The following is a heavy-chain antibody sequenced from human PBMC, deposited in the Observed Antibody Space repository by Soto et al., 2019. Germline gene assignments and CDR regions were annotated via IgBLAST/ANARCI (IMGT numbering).Heavy chain of an antibody. J-gene: IGHJ6*02. CDR1: GYTFTDYY. CDR3: VRGEAGYYYYGLGV. Sequence: ASVKVSCKSSGYTFTDYYIHWVRQAPGQGLEWMGWINPNNGGTKFAQNFQGWVILTSDTSINTVYMEMTRLRSDDTAVYFCVRGEAGYYYYGLGVWGQGTTVTVSS. CDR2: INPNNGGT. D-gene: IGHD2-21*01. V-gene: IGHV1-2*04.